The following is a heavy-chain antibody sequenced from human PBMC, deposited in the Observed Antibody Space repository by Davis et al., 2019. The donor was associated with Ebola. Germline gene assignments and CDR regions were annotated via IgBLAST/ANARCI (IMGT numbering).Heavy chain of an antibody. CDR1: GGTFSSYA. CDR2: IIPILGIA. J-gene: IGHJ4*02. V-gene: IGHV1-69*04. CDR3: ARHQGVTPTDY. Sequence: SVKVSCKASGGTFSSYAISWVRQAPGQGLEWMGRIIPILGIANYAQKFQGRVTITADKSTSTAYMELSSLRSEDTAVYYCARHQGVTPTDYWGQGTLVTVSS. D-gene: IGHD3-10*01.